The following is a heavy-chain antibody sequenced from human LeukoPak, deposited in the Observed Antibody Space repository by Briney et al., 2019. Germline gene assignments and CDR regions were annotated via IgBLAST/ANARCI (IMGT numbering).Heavy chain of an antibody. Sequence: ASVKVSCKASGYTFNTYGITWVRQAPGQGLEWMGWISPYNGDTHYAQKFQDRVTMTTDTSTSTAYMDLRSLGFDDTAVYYCARDKAFLGYYDTSGYFQQWFDSWGQGTLVTVSS. CDR2: ISPYNGDT. D-gene: IGHD3-22*01. V-gene: IGHV1-18*04. CDR1: GYTFNTYG. J-gene: IGHJ5*01. CDR3: ARDKAFLGYYDTSGYFQQWFDS.